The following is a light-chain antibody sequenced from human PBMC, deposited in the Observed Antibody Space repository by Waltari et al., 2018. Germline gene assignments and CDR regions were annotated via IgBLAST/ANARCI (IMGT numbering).Light chain of an antibody. J-gene: IGLJ3*02. CDR1: SSDLGNYNF. CDR3: SSYTSSSTWV. Sequence: QSALTQPASVSGSPGQSITVSCTGTSSDLGNYNFFSWYQHHPGKAPQLMIYEVSNRPSGVSNRFSGSKSGNTASLTIAGLQAEDEADYYCSSYTSSSTWVFGGGTKLTVL. V-gene: IGLV2-14*01. CDR2: EVS.